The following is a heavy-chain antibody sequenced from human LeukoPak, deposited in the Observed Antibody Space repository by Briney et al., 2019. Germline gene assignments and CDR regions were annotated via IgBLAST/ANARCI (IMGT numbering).Heavy chain of an antibody. CDR3: ARDPPAVAANTYG. V-gene: IGHV3-66*01. J-gene: IGHJ4*02. CDR1: GFTVSNNY. Sequence: GGSLRLSCAASGFTVSNNYIRWVRQAPGKGLEWVSLIYSGGATFYADAVKGRFTISRDGSKNTLYLQMNSLRAEDTAVYYCARDPPAVAANTYGWGQGNLVTVSS. CDR2: IYSGGAT. D-gene: IGHD6-6*01.